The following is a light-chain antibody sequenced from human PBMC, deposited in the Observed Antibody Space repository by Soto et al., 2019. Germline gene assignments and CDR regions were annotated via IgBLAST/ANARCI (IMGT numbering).Light chain of an antibody. CDR2: DAS. CDR3: LQDYDYLWT. CDR1: QDIRSD. J-gene: IGKJ1*01. V-gene: IGKV1-6*01. Sequence: AIQMTQSPSSLSASVGDSITITCRASQDIRSDLGWYQQKPGRAPKLLIYDASSLQGGVPSRFSGSGSGTDFTLTISSLQPEDFATDYCLQDYDYLWTFGQGTKVEIK.